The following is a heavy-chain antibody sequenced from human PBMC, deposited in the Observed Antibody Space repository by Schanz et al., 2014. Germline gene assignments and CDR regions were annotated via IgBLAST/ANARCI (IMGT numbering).Heavy chain of an antibody. Sequence: QVQLQESGPGLVKSSETLSLTCTVSGGSISSFYWGWIRQPAGKGLEWIGRIYTSGSTNYNPSLKSGVTMSRDTSKNHFSLKLSSVTAADTAVYYCARDRGYDFSFDPWGQGTLVTVSS. CDR3: ARDRGYDFSFDP. V-gene: IGHV4-4*07. J-gene: IGHJ5*02. D-gene: IGHD3-3*01. CDR2: IYTSGST. CDR1: GGSISSFY.